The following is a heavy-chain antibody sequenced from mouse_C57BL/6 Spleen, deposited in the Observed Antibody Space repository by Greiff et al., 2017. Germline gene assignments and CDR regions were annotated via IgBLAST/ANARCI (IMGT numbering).Heavy chain of an antibody. CDR1: GYAFSSSW. D-gene: IGHD3-1*01. V-gene: IGHV1-82*01. CDR3: ASWGLWAVDY. CDR2: IYPGDGGT. Sequence: QVQLQQSGPELVKPGASVKISCKASGYAFSSSWMNWVKQRPGKGLEWIGRIYPGDGGTNYNGKFKGKATLTADKSSSTAYMQLSSLTSEDSAVSFCASWGLWAVDYWGQGTTLTVSS. J-gene: IGHJ2*01.